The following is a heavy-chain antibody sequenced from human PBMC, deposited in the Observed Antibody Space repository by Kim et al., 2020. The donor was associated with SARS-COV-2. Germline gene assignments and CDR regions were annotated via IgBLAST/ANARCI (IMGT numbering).Heavy chain of an antibody. CDR3: AREGEGDGCSGGSCYLDY. D-gene: IGHD2-15*01. V-gene: IGHV3-7*01. CDR2: IKQDGSEK. CDR1: GFTFSSYW. Sequence: GGSLRLSCAASGFTFSSYWMSWVRQAPGKGLEWVANIKQDGSEKYYVDSVKGRFTISRDNAKNSLYLQMNSLRAEDTAVYYCAREGEGDGCSGGSCYLDYWGQGTLVTVSS. J-gene: IGHJ4*02.